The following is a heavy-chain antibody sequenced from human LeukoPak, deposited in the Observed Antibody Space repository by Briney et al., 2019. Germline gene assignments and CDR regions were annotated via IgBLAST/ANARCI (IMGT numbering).Heavy chain of an antibody. D-gene: IGHD3-3*01. CDR1: GYTFTGYY. CDR2: INPNSGGT. V-gene: IGHV1-2*06. CDR3: ARRRPKERSGYYKLDP. J-gene: IGHJ5*02. Sequence: GASVKVSCKASGYTFTGYYMHWVRQAPGQGLEWMGRINPNSGGTNYAQKFQGRVTMTRDTSISTAYMELSRLRSGDTAVYYCARRRPKERSGYYKLDPWGQGTLVTVSS.